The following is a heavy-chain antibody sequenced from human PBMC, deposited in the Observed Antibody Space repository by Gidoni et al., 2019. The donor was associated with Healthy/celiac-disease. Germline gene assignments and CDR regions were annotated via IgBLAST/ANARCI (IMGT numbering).Heavy chain of an antibody. Sequence: EVQLVESGGGLVKPGGSLRLSCAASGFTFRNAWMSWVRQAPGKGLEWGGRIKSKTDGGTTDYAAPVKGRFTISRDDSKNTLYLQMNSLKTEDTAVYYCTTTSHVLLWFGELSKPDYWGQGTLVTVSS. V-gene: IGHV3-15*01. CDR3: TTTSHVLLWFGELSKPDY. CDR1: GFTFRNAW. J-gene: IGHJ4*02. CDR2: IKSKTDGGTT. D-gene: IGHD3-10*01.